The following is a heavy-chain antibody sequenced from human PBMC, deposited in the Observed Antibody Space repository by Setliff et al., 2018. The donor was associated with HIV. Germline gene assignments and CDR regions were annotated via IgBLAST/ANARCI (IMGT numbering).Heavy chain of an antibody. V-gene: IGHV4-4*09. D-gene: IGHD3-10*01. CDR2: IYPSTSA. CDR3: ARRPMVRGFGRYYFDY. Sequence: PSETLSLTCSVSGGSIGGYSWGWIRQSPGKGLEWIGYIYPSTSANYNPSLKSRVRILLDTSKNQFSLRLTSVTAADTAVYFCARRPMVRGFGRYYFDYWVPETLQVTVSS. CDR1: GGSIGGYS. J-gene: IGHJ4*03.